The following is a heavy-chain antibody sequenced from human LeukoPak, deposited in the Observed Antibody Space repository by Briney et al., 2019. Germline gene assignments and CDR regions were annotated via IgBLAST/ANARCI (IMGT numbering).Heavy chain of an antibody. V-gene: IGHV7-4-1*02. Sequence: GASVKVSCKASGYTFSSNAISWVRQAPGQGLEWMGWINTYTGNPMYAQGFTGRFVFSLDTSVSTAYLQISSLKAEDTAVYYCARWDYDSSGYALYYFDYWGQGTLVTVSS. D-gene: IGHD3-22*01. J-gene: IGHJ4*02. CDR1: GYTFSSNA. CDR2: INTYTGNP. CDR3: ARWDYDSSGYALYYFDY.